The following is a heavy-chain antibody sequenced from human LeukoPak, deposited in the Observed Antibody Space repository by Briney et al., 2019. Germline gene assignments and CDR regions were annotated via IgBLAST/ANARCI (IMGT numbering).Heavy chain of an antibody. CDR3: VRDFGSGWFDP. Sequence: SQTLSLTCAISGDSVSSNRVTWNWIRQSPSRGLEWLGRTYYRSKWYNDHPVSVKSRISISPDTSKNQFSLHLNSVTPGDTAVYYFVRDFGSGWFDPWGQGTLVTVSS. CDR1: GDSVSSNRVT. J-gene: IGHJ5*02. CDR2: TYYRSKWYN. V-gene: IGHV6-1*01. D-gene: IGHD6-19*01.